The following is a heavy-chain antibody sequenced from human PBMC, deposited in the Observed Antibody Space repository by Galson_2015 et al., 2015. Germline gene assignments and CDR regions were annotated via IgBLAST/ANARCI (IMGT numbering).Heavy chain of an antibody. V-gene: IGHV1-69*06. CDR3: ARASQDCSSSSCPYNY. J-gene: IGHJ4*02. CDR1: GGSFSISA. Sequence: SVKVSCKASGGSFSISAISWVRQAPGQGLQWMGGIIPFFGTPNYAQKFKGRVTITAEKSTSTAYMELSSLTSEDTAVYYRARASQDCSSSSCPYNYWGQGSLVTVSS. D-gene: IGHD2-2*01. CDR2: IIPFFGTP.